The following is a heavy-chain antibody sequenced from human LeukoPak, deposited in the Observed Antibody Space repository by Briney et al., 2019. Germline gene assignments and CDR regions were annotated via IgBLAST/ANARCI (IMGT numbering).Heavy chain of an antibody. CDR1: GFTFSEST. CDR2: IQTKGVNYAT. CDR3: ARSESCNPNTCFRFDS. D-gene: IGHD2/OR15-2a*01. Sequence: GVSLRLSCAASGFTFSESTLHWVRQTSGKGLEWVGRIQTKGVNYATAYSPSLKGRFSISRDDSKNTAYLQMNNLKTEDTALYFCARSESCNPNTCFRFDSWGPGTLVTVSS. J-gene: IGHJ4*02. V-gene: IGHV3-73*01.